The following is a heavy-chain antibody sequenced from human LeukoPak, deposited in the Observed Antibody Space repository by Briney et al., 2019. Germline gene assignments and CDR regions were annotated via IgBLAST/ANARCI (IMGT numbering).Heavy chain of an antibody. CDR1: GGSISSYY. J-gene: IGHJ6*03. D-gene: IGHD2-2*01. CDR3: ARQRKNQLLFGYDYYYMDV. Sequence: SETLSLTCTVSGGSISSYYWSWIRQPPGKGLEWIGYIYYSGSTNYNPSLKSRVTISVDTSKNQFSLKLSSVTAADTAVYYCARQRKNQLLFGYDYYYMDVWGKGTTVTVSS. V-gene: IGHV4-59*01. CDR2: IYYSGST.